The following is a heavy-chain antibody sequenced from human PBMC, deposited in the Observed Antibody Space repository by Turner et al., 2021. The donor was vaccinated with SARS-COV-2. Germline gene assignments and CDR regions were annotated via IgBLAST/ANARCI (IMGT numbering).Heavy chain of an antibody. V-gene: IGHV4-39*01. CDR1: GGSIRNSTYY. J-gene: IGHJ5*02. D-gene: IGHD3-10*02. CDR3: SRHACIVRGAPFDP. Sequence: LLLPESGPGLGKPSENLSLTCTVSGGSIRNSTYYWGWIRQPPEKGPGLIGSIYDRVSTYYITSLKHRFTISGDASNNQFSLKLSSLTTADTALYYSSRHACIVRGAPFDPWGQGTLVTGAS. CDR2: IYDRVST.